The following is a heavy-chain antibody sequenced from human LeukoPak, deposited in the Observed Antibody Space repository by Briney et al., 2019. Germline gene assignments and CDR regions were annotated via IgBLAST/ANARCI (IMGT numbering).Heavy chain of an antibody. CDR2: INHSGST. Sequence: SETLSPTCAVCGGSFSGYYWSWIRQPPGKGLEWIGEINHSGSTNYNPSLKSRVTISVDTSKNQFSLKLSFVTAADTAVYYCARVAAPADSYYYYMDVWGKGTTVTVSS. V-gene: IGHV4-34*01. J-gene: IGHJ6*03. CDR3: ARVAAPADSYYYYMDV. D-gene: IGHD6-13*01. CDR1: GGSFSGYY.